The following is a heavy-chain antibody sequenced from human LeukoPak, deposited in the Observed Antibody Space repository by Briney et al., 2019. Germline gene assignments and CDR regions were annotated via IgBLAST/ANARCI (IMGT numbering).Heavy chain of an antibody. V-gene: IGHV3-33*01. Sequence: GRSLRLSCTASDSTFTYYAMHWVRQAPGKGLEWVALIWYVGSDKYYADSVKGRFTISRDNAKNSLYLQMNSLRAEDTAVYYCARAESIAVAGTSFDYWGQGTLVTVSS. CDR3: ARAESIAVAGTSFDY. CDR2: IWYVGSDK. D-gene: IGHD6-19*01. CDR1: DSTFTYYA. J-gene: IGHJ4*02.